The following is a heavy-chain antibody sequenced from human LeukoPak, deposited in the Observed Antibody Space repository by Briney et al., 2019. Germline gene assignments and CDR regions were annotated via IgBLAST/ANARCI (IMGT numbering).Heavy chain of an antibody. Sequence: GGSLRLSCAASGFTFSSYAMSWVRQAPGKGLEWVSAISGSGGSTYYADSVKGRFTISRDNSKNTLYLQMNSLRAEDTAVYYCAKDLWDIVVVPHYYFDYWGQGTLVTVSS. D-gene: IGHD2-2*01. CDR2: ISGSGGST. CDR1: GFTFSSYA. V-gene: IGHV3-23*01. J-gene: IGHJ4*02. CDR3: AKDLWDIVVVPHYYFDY.